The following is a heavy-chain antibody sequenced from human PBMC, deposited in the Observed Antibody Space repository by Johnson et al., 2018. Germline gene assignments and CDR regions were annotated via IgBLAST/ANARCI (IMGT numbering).Heavy chain of an antibody. CDR1: GFTFSSYR. V-gene: IGHV3-74*01. CDR2: IKSDGSDS. D-gene: IGHD4-23*01. CDR3: AASKLFYYYAMDV. J-gene: IGHJ6*02. Sequence: VQLQESGGGLVQPGGSLRLSCSASGFTFSSYRMHWVRQAPGKGLVWVSRIKSDGSDSFYADSVKGRFTISRDNAKNTLYLQMNRLRAEDTAVYYCAASKLFYYYAMDVWGQGTKVTVSS.